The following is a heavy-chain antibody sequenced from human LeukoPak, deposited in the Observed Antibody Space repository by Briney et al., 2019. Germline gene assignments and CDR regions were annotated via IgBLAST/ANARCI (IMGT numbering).Heavy chain of an antibody. D-gene: IGHD2-2*01. CDR2: IIPIFGIA. CDR3: ARDCSSTSCQMGDSGYDLYYYYGMDV. J-gene: IGHJ6*04. Sequence: SVKVSCKASGGTFSSYAISWVRQAPGQGLEWMGRIIPIFGIANYAQKFQGRVTITADESTSTAYMELSSLRSEDTAVYYCARDCSSTSCQMGDSGYDLYYYYGMDVWGKGTTVTVSS. CDR1: GGTFSSYA. V-gene: IGHV1-69*15.